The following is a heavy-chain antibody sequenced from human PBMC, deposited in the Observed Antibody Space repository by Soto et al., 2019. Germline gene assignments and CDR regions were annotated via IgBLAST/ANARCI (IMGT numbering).Heavy chain of an antibody. CDR1: GFTFRSYV. D-gene: IGHD3-16*01. CDR2: TSYDGSNK. V-gene: IGHV3-33*05. Sequence: QVQLVESGGGVVQPGTSVRLSCVGSGFTFRSYVIHWVRQAPGKGLEWVALTSYDGSNKDYGDSVKGRFTISRDNSRNTVDLQMNSLRREDMALYYCARWGTTGGLDVWGQGTLVSVSS. J-gene: IGHJ1*01. CDR3: ARWGTTGGLDV.